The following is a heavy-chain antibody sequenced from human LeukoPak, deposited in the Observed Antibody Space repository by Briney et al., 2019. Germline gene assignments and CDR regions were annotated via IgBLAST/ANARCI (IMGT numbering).Heavy chain of an antibody. V-gene: IGHV4-59*08. CDR2: VYYSGTA. CDR1: GGSMRSYY. CDR3: ARTKSGWYYSDY. Sequence: SETLSLTCTVSGGSMRSYYWSWIRQPPGKGLELIGYVYYSGTANYNPSLESRVTILVDTSKNQFSLNLSSVTAAGTAVHYCARTKSGWYYSDYWGQGTLVSVSS. D-gene: IGHD6-19*01. J-gene: IGHJ4*02.